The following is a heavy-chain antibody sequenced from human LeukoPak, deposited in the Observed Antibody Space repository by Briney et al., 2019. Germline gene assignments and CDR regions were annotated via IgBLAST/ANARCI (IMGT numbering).Heavy chain of an antibody. J-gene: IGHJ4*02. Sequence: GGSLRLSCAASGFTFSTYSMSWVRQAPGKGLEWVSYISSTSSTIYYADSVKGRFTISRDNSKNTLYLQMNSLRAEDTAVYYCARGSRPGNSSGWYEDYWGQGTLVTVSS. CDR2: ISSTSSTI. CDR3: ARGSRPGNSSGWYEDY. CDR1: GFTFSTYS. V-gene: IGHV3-48*01. D-gene: IGHD6-19*01.